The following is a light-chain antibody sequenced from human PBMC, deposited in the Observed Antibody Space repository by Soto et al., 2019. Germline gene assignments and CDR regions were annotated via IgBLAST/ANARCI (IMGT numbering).Light chain of an antibody. V-gene: IGKV3-15*01. CDR2: GAS. Sequence: EIVMTQSPATLSVSPGERATLSCRASQSVSHNVAWYQQKPGQAPRLLISGASTRATGIPARFSGSGSGTEFTLAISSLQSEDFAVYYCQQYNNWLISFGQGTRLEIK. CDR3: QQYNNWLIS. J-gene: IGKJ5*01. CDR1: QSVSHN.